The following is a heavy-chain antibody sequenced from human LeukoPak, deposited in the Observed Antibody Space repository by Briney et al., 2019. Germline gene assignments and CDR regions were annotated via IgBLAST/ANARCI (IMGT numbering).Heavy chain of an antibody. D-gene: IGHD3-3*01. CDR2: ISGSGGGT. CDR1: GFTFSTYA. Sequence: PGGSLRLSCAASGFTFSTYAMSWVRQAAGKGLEWVSLISGSGGGTYYADSVKGRFTISRDNSKNTLYLQLNSLRAEDTAVYYCARGYYDFWSGYLDAFDIWGQGTMVTVSS. J-gene: IGHJ3*02. V-gene: IGHV3-23*01. CDR3: ARGYYDFWSGYLDAFDI.